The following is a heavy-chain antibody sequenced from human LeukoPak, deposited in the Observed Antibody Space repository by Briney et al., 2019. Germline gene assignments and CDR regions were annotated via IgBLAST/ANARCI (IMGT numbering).Heavy chain of an antibody. CDR2: IYTSGSI. J-gene: IGHJ6*02. CDR3: ARGSRFGEFHYYYGMDV. Sequence: SETLSLTCTVSGGSISSYYWSWIRQPAGKGLEWIGRIYTSGSINYNPSLKSRVTMSVDTSKNQFSLKLSSVTAADTAVYYCARGSRFGEFHYYYGMDVWGQGTTVTVSS. V-gene: IGHV4-4*07. CDR1: GGSISSYY. D-gene: IGHD3-10*01.